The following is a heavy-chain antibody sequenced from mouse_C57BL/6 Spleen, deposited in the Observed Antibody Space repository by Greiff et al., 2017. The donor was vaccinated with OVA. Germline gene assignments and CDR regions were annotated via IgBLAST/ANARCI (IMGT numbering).Heavy chain of an antibody. CDR3: TTWLLQEGAMDY. V-gene: IGHV14-1*01. CDR2: IDPADGDT. CDR1: GFTIKDYY. J-gene: IGHJ4*01. Sequence: VQLQQSGAELVRPGASVKLSCTASGFTIKDYYMHWVKQRPEQGLEWIGRIDPADGDTEYAPKFQGKATLTADTSSNTAYMQLSSLTSEDTAVYYCTTWLLQEGAMDYWGQGTSVTVSS. D-gene: IGHD2-3*01.